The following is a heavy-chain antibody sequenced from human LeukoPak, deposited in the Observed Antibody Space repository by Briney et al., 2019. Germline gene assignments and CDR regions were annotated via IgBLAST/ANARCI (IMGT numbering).Heavy chain of an antibody. D-gene: IGHD6-19*01. J-gene: IGHJ4*02. CDR1: DFTFDGYT. CDR2: ISSNSNYI. Sequence: GGSLRLSCAASDFTFDGYTMNWVPQAPGKGLEWVSAISSNSNYIYYADSVKGRFTISRDNAKNLVFLQMNSLRAEDTALYYCATDSSGWYWGQGTLVTVSS. CDR3: ATDSSGWY. V-gene: IGHV3-21*01.